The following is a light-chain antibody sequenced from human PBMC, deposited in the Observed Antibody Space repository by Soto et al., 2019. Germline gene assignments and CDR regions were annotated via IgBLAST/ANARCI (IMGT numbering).Light chain of an antibody. Sequence: DIQMTPSPSTPSASVGDRVTITCRASQSISSWLAWYQQKPGKAPKLLIYDASSLESGVPSRFSGSGSGTEFTLTISSLQPDDFATYYCQQYNSYSCTFGQGTKV. CDR3: QQYNSYSCT. J-gene: IGKJ1*01. CDR1: QSISSW. CDR2: DAS. V-gene: IGKV1-5*01.